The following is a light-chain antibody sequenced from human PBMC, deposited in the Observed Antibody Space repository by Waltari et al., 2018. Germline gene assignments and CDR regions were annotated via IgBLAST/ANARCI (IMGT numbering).Light chain of an antibody. CDR2: DAS. J-gene: IGKJ1*01. Sequence: EIVLTQPPATLSLSPGERATLSCRASQSVSVYLAWYQQRPGQAPRLLIYDASDRATGVPARFSGSGSGTDFTLTISSLEPEDFAVYYCQQRTDRPPVTFGQGTRVEMK. CDR3: QQRTDRPPVT. CDR1: QSVSVY. V-gene: IGKV3-11*01.